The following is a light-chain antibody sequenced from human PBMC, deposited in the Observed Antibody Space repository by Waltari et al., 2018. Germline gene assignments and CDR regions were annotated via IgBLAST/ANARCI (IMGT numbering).Light chain of an antibody. J-gene: IGLJ2*01. CDR1: HSNIGKNP. V-gene: IGLV1-44*01. CDR2: SDN. CDR3: ATWDDSLNGVL. Sequence: QSVLTQPPSASGTPGQTVTMSCSGSHSNIGKNPINWYKQLPGTAPKLVIYSDNQRPSGVPDRFSGSASGASASLAIRGLQSDDEADYYCATWDDSLNGVLFGGGTKLTVL.